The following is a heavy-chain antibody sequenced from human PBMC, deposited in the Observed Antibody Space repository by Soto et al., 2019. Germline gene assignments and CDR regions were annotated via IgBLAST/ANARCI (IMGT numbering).Heavy chain of an antibody. CDR2: IFYSGNT. D-gene: IGHD5-18*01. V-gene: IGHV4-39*01. J-gene: IGHJ3*01. CDR3: ARVVTDAFDV. CDR1: GGSIRNNNYH. Sequence: WETLSLTCTVSGGSIRNNNYHWGWTRQPPGKGLEWIGNIFYSGNTYYNPSLKSRVTISVDTSKNQFSLKLSSVTATDTALYYCARVVTDAFDVWGQGAMVTVSS.